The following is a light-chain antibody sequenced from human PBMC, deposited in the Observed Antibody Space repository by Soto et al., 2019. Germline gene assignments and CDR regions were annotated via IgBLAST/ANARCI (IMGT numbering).Light chain of an antibody. V-gene: IGLV1-36*01. CDR3: AAWDDSLNGWV. J-gene: IGLJ3*02. Sequence: QSVLTQPPSASEAPRQRVTISCSGSSSNIGTNGVNWSQQLPGKAPKLLIYYDDLLPSGVSDRFSGSKSGTSASLAISGLQSEDEADYYCAAWDDSLNGWVFGGGTKLTVL. CDR2: YDD. CDR1: SSNIGTNG.